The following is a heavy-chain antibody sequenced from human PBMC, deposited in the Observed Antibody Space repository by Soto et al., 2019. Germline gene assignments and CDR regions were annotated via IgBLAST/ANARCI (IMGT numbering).Heavy chain of an antibody. V-gene: IGHV1-18*01. D-gene: IGHD2-2*01. CDR1: GYTFSNYG. CDR2: ISLYSDGT. J-gene: IGHJ5*02. CDR3: ARVLPGAEAWFGT. Sequence: ASVKVSCKTSGYTFSNYGITWVRQAPGQPLEWLGWISLYSDGTNYAQKFQGRVSMTTDTSTTTAYMELRSLRSDDTAVYYCARVLPGAEAWFGTWGQGTLVTVSS.